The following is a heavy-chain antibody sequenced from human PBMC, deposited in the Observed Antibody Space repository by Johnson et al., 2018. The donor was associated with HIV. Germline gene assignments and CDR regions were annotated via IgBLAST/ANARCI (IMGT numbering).Heavy chain of an antibody. Sequence: QVQLVESGGGVVQPGRSLRLSCAASGFTFSSYGMHWVRQAPGKGLEWVAVISYDGSNKYYADSVKGRFTISRDNSKNTLYLQMNSLRAEDTAVYYCARVGRTGAQTGDAFDIWGQGTMVTVSS. J-gene: IGHJ3*02. V-gene: IGHV3-30*03. CDR2: ISYDGSNK. D-gene: IGHD7-27*01. CDR3: ARVGRTGAQTGDAFDI. CDR1: GFTFSSYG.